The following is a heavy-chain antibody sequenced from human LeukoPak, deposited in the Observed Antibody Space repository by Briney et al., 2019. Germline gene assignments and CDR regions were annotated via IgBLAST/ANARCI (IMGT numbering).Heavy chain of an antibody. CDR2: IYTSGST. CDR3: ARGYGSGSYYNRLLFY. D-gene: IGHD3-10*01. V-gene: IGHV4-61*02. CDR1: GGSISSNSYY. Sequence: SETLSLTCTVSGGSISSNSYYWSWIRQPAGKGLEWIGRIYTSGSTNYNPSLKSRVTISVDTSKNQFSLKLSSVTAADTAVYYCARGYGSGSYYNRLLFYWGQGTLVTVSS. J-gene: IGHJ4*02.